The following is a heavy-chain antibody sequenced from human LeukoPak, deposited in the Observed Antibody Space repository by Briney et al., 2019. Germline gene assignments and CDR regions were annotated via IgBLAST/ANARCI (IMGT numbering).Heavy chain of an antibody. D-gene: IGHD6-19*01. V-gene: IGHV4-30-4*08. CDR3: ARMVPGWNFDY. CDR2: IYYSGST. J-gene: IGHJ4*02. Sequence: SQTLSLTCTVSGGSISSGAYYWSWIRQHPGKGLEWIGYIYYSGSTYYNPSLKSRVTISVDTSKNHFSLKLTSVTAADTAVYYCARMVPGWNFDYWGQGTLVTVSS. CDR1: GGSISSGAYY.